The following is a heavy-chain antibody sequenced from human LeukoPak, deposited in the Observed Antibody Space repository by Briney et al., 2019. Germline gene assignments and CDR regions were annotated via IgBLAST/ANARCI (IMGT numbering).Heavy chain of an antibody. CDR1: GGSISSYY. D-gene: IGHD6-13*01. CDR2: IYYSGST. V-gene: IGHV4-59*01. CDR3: ARDLRYSRFDI. J-gene: IGHJ3*02. Sequence: PSETLSLTCTVSGGSISSYYWSWIRQPPGKGLEWIGYIYYSGSTNYNPSLKSRVTISVDTSKNQFSLKLSSVTAADTAVYYCARDLRYSRFDIWGQGTMVTVSS.